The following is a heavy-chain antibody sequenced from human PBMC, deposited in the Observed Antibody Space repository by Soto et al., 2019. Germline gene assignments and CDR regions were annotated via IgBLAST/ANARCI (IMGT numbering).Heavy chain of an antibody. CDR3: ARIRKTVLRYFDWSWADAFDI. CDR1: GFSLSNARMG. D-gene: IGHD3-9*01. CDR2: IFSNDEK. J-gene: IGHJ3*02. V-gene: IGHV2-26*01. Sequence: GAGPTLVNPTETLTLTCTVSGFSLSNARMGVSWIRQPPGKALEWLAHIFSNDEKSYSTSLKSRLTISKDTSKSQVVLTMTNMDPVDTATYYCARIRKTVLRYFDWSWADAFDICGQGTMVTVSS.